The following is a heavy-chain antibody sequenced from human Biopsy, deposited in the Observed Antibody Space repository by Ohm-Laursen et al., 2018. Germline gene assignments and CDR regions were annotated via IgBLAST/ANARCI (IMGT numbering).Heavy chain of an antibody. CDR3: GRAVRNQLLTDP. D-gene: IGHD1-7*01. J-gene: IGHJ5*02. V-gene: IGHV1-8*01. CDR2: LNPVSGNS. CDR1: GYTFTSYD. Sequence: ASVKVSCNASGYTFTSYDITWVRQASGQGPEWIGWLNPVSGNSNFGQKFRGRVTVTSDTSIGTAYMGLSGLTSDDTATYYCGRAVRNQLLTDPWGQGTLVTVTS.